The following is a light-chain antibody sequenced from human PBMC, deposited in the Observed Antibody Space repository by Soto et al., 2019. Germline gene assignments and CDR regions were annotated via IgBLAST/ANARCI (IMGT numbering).Light chain of an antibody. Sequence: QSVLTQPRSVSGSPGQSVTISCTGTSSDVGGYNYVSWYQQHPGKAPKLMIYDVSKRRSGVPDRFSGSKSGNTASLTISGLQAEDEDDYYCCSYAGSYSYVFGTGTKLTVL. CDR1: SSDVGGYNY. CDR2: DVS. V-gene: IGLV2-11*01. J-gene: IGLJ1*01. CDR3: CSYAGSYSYV.